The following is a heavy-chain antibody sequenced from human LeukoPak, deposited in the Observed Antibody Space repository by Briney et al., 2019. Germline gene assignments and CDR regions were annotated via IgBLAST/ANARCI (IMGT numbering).Heavy chain of an antibody. D-gene: IGHD3-22*01. CDR1: GYTFTSYA. Sequence: ASVKVSCKASGYTFTSYAMNWVRQAPGQGLEWMGWININTGNPTYAQGFTGRFVFSLDTSVSTAYLQISSLKAEDTAVYHCARGAYYYDSSGYQARSPELYFDYWGQGTLVTVSS. CDR3: ARGAYYYDSSGYQARSPELYFDY. V-gene: IGHV7-4-1*02. J-gene: IGHJ4*02. CDR2: ININTGNP.